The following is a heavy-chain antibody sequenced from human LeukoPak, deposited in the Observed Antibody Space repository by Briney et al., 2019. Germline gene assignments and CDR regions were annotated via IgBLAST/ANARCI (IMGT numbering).Heavy chain of an antibody. Sequence: PGESLKISCKGSGYSFTSYWISWVRQMPGKGLEWMGRIDPSDSYTNYSPSFQGHVTISADKSISTAYLQWSSLKASDTAMYYCARNVRGSTMVRGVIITGYYYYGMDVWGQGTTVTVSS. CDR1: GYSFTSYW. J-gene: IGHJ6*02. V-gene: IGHV5-10-1*01. CDR2: IDPSDSYT. CDR3: ARNVRGSTMVRGVIITGYYYYGMDV. D-gene: IGHD3-10*01.